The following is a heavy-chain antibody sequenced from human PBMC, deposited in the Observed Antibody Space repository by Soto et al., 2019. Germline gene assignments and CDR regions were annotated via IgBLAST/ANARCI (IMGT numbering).Heavy chain of an antibody. CDR2: INHSGST. D-gene: IGHD2-15*01. Sequence: XETLSLTCAVDAWPLNGYYWSWSRQPPGKGMDWIGEINHSGSTNYNPSLKSRVTISVDTSKNQFSLKLSSVTAADTAVYYCARYAPLPIEAATPFRYYYYGMDVSGQGSTATVSS. CDR3: ARYAPLPIEAATPFRYYYYGMDV. J-gene: IGHJ6*01. CDR1: AWPLNGYY. V-gene: IGHV4-34*01.